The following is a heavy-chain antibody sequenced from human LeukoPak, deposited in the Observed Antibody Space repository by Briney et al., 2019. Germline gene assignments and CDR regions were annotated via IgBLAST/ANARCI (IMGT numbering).Heavy chain of an antibody. V-gene: IGHV3-7*01. D-gene: IGHD3-10*01. CDR1: GFTFSSYW. CDR3: ARYPAYGPSDAFDI. J-gene: IGHJ3*02. Sequence: PGGSLRPSCAASGFTFSSYWMSWVRQAPGKGLEWVANIKQDGSEKYYVDSVKGRFTISRNNAKNSLYLQMNSLRAEDTAVYYCARYPAYGPSDAFDIWGQGTMVTVSS. CDR2: IKQDGSEK.